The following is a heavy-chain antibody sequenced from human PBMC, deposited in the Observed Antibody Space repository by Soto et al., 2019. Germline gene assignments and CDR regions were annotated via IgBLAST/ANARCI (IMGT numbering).Heavy chain of an antibody. CDR2: IKQDGSEK. Sequence: PGGSLRLSCAASGFTFSSDWMSWVRQAPGNGLEWVANIKQDGSEKYYVDSVKGRFTISRDNAKNSLYLQMNSLRAEDTAVYYCARDLFEGGSVDCTNGVCYYYYYGMDVWGQGTTVTVSS. V-gene: IGHV3-7*01. J-gene: IGHJ6*02. CDR1: GFTFSSDW. CDR3: ARDLFEGGSVDCTNGVCYYYYYGMDV. D-gene: IGHD2-8*01.